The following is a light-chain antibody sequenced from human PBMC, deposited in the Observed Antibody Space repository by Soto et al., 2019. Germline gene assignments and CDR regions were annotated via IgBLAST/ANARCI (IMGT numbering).Light chain of an antibody. J-gene: IGKJ1*01. CDR1: QSISDW. CDR2: KSA. V-gene: IGKV1-5*03. CDR3: QQYHSYPRT. Sequence: DIQMTQSPSTLSASVGDRVSITCRASQSISDWMAWYQQKPGKAPKLLIYKSAPLESGVPTRFSGRGHGTEFTLTISSLQTDDLATYYCQQYHSYPRTFGRGTKVEIK.